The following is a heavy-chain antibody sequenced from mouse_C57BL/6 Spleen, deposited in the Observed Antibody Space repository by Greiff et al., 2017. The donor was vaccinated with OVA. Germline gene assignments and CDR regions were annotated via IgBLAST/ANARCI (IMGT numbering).Heavy chain of an antibody. D-gene: IGHD3-3*01. CDR1: GYSITSGYD. Sequence: EVKLQESGPGMVKPSQSLSLTCTVTGYSITSGYDWHWIRHFPGNKLEWMGYISYSASTNYNPSLKSRISITHDTSKNHFFLKLNSVTTEDTATYYCARDLGGAWFAYWGQGTLVTVSA. CDR2: ISYSAST. V-gene: IGHV3-1*01. J-gene: IGHJ3*01. CDR3: ARDLGGAWFAY.